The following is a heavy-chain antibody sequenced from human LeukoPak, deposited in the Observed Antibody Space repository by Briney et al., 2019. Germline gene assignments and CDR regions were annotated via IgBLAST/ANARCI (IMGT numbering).Heavy chain of an antibody. D-gene: IGHD2-2*01. V-gene: IGHV3-21*01. J-gene: IGHJ5*02. CDR1: GFTFSSYS. CDR3: ARVSGTSGPPTGFDP. Sequence: GGSLRLSCAASGFTFSSYSMNWVRQAPGKGLEWVSSISSSSNYIYYADSVKGRFTISRDNAKNSLYLQMNSLRAEDTAVYYCARVSGTSGPPTGFDPWGQGTLVTVSS. CDR2: ISSSSNYI.